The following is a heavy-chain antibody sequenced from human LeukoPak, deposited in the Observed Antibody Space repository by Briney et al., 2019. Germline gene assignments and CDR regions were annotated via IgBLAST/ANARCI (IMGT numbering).Heavy chain of an antibody. D-gene: IGHD3-10*01. CDR2: ISFGGTYG. J-gene: IGHJ4*02. CDR1: GFTFSNYA. V-gene: IGHV3-30*01. Sequence: GKSLRLSCAASGFTFSNYAMHWVRQAPGKGLEWVSLISFGGTYGYYADSVKGRFTISRDNSKNTLYLQLNSLRAEDTAVYYCARDSTYYYDSGSSGPHYFDNWGQGTLVTVSS. CDR3: ARDSTYYYDSGSSGPHYFDN.